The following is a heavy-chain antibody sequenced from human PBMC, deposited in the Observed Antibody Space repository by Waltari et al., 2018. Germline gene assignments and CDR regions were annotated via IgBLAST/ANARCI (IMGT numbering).Heavy chain of an antibody. CDR2: INHSGDT. V-gene: IGHV4-34*01. CDR3: GNLAR. J-gene: IGHJ3*01. Sequence: QVQIHQWGAGLLRPSEPLSLTCAVSGGSFNDYSWSWIRQPPGKGLEWIGQINHSGDTDYNPSLMSRVSMSVDTSKKQVSLKLTSVTAADTAMYYCGNLARWGQGTRVTVSS. D-gene: IGHD1-1*01. CDR1: GGSFNDYS.